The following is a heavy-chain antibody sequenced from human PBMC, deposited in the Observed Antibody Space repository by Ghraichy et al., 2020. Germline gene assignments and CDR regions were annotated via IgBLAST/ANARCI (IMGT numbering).Heavy chain of an antibody. Sequence: GGSLRLSCAASGFTFSSYAMHWVRQAPGKGLEWVAVISYDGSNKYYADSVKGRFTISRDNSKNTLYLQMNSLRAEDTAVYYCARGPELSGYYYVGMNAFDIWGQGTMVTVSS. CDR2: ISYDGSNK. CDR1: GFTFSSYA. J-gene: IGHJ3*02. CDR3: ARGPELSGYYYVGMNAFDI. V-gene: IGHV3-30-3*01. D-gene: IGHD3-22*01.